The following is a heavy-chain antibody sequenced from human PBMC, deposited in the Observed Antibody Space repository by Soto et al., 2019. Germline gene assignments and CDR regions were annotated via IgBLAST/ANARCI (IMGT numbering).Heavy chain of an antibody. D-gene: IGHD1-1*01. Sequence: EVQLLESGGKLVQPGGSLTLSCAASGFTFSTYAMAWVRQAPGKGLEWVSGVSASGLNTDYADPVKGRFYISRDNSKNPASLHMNSLRAEDTALYYCAKARPRRTSGYCFDYWGQGTPVTASS. J-gene: IGHJ4*02. CDR3: AKARPRRTSGYCFDY. CDR1: GFTFSTYA. V-gene: IGHV3-23*01. CDR2: VSASGLNT.